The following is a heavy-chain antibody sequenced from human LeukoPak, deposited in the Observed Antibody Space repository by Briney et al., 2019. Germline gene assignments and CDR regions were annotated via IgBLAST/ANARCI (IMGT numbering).Heavy chain of an antibody. CDR3: ARGLNIVVVTAPMDV. CDR2: ISAYSGNT. D-gene: IGHD2-21*02. V-gene: IGHV1-18*01. Sequence: ASVKVSCKASGYTFTSYGISWVRQAPGQGLEWMGWISAYSGNTNYAQKLQGRVTMTTDTSTSTAYMELRSLRSDDTAVYYCARGLNIVVVTAPMDVWGQGTTVTVSS. J-gene: IGHJ6*02. CDR1: GYTFTSYG.